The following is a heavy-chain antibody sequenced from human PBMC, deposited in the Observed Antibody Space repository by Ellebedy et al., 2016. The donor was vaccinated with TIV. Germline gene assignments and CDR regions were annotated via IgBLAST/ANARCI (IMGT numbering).Heavy chain of an antibody. D-gene: IGHD2-8*01. CDR2: IYYSGST. J-gene: IGHJ3*02. CDR3: ARVGVSYDAFDI. Sequence: SETLSLXXTVSGGSISSSSYYWGWIRQPPGKGLEWIGSIYYSGSTYYNPSLKSRVTISVDTSKNQFSLKLSSVTAADTAVYYCARVGVSYDAFDIWGQGTMVTVSS. CDR1: GGSISSSSYY. V-gene: IGHV4-39*07.